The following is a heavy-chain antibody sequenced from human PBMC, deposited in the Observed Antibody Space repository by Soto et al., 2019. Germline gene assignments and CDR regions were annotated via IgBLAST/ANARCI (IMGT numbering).Heavy chain of an antibody. J-gene: IGHJ4*02. Sequence: GGSLRLSCAASGFTFSSYSMNWVRQAPGKGLEWVSYISSSSSTIYYADSVKGRFTISRDNAKNSLYLQMNSLRAEDTAVYYCARGKAWYYDSSGYYDYWGQGTLVTVSS. CDR1: GFTFSSYS. CDR3: ARGKAWYYDSSGYYDY. D-gene: IGHD3-22*01. V-gene: IGHV3-48*01. CDR2: ISSSSSTI.